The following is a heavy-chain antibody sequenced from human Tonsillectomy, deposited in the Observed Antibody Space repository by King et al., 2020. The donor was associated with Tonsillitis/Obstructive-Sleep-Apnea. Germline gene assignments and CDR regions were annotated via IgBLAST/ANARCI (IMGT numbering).Heavy chain of an antibody. V-gene: IGHV5-10-1*03. CDR2: IDPSDSYT. CDR3: AGREDWYFDL. CDR1: GYSFTSYW. D-gene: IGHD5-24*01. Sequence: QLVQSGAEVKKPGESLKISCKGSGYSFTSYWISWVRQMPGKGLEWMGRIDPSDSYTNYSPSFQGHVTISVDKSISTAYLQWSSLKASDTAVYYCAGREDWYFDLWGRGTRVTVFS. J-gene: IGHJ2*01.